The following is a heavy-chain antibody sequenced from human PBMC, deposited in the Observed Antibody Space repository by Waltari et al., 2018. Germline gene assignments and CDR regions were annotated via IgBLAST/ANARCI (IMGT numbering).Heavy chain of an antibody. CDR1: GYTFTPNA. CDR3: ARDKENNWWGGFDY. V-gene: IGHV1-3*01. Sequence: QVQLVQSGAEVKKPGASVKVSCKASGYTFTPNAMHWVRQAPGQRLEWMGWINVGNGNTIYSQKFQDRVTITRDTSATTAYMELSSLRSEDTAVYYCARDKENNWWGGFDYWGQGTLVTVSS. CDR2: INVGNGNT. J-gene: IGHJ4*02. D-gene: IGHD2-15*01.